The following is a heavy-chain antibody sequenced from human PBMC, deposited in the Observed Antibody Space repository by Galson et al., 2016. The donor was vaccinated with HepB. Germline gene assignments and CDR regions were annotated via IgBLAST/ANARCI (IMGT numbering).Heavy chain of an antibody. J-gene: IGHJ6*02. CDR2: IKQDGSDK. V-gene: IGHV3-7*04. Sequence: SLRLSCAASGFTFSTYWMTWVRQAPGKGLEWVANIKQDGSDKNYADSVKGRFTISRDNAKNSLYLQMNSLRAEDTAVYYCAMDQKCAGRGDKYDALDVWGQGTTVTVSS. CDR3: AMDQKCAGRGDKYDALDV. CDR1: GFTFSTYW. D-gene: IGHD2-21*01.